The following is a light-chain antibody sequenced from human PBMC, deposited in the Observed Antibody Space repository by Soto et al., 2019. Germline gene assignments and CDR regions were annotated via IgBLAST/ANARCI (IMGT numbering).Light chain of an antibody. CDR1: QSISSW. Sequence: IHMTHAPSTLSASLGDIVAITCRASQSISSWLAWYQQKPGKAPKLLIYKASSLESGVPSRFSGSGSGTEFTLTISSLQPDDFATYYCQQYNSYSYTFGQGTRLEIK. V-gene: IGKV1-5*03. CDR3: QQYNSYSYT. CDR2: KAS. J-gene: IGKJ5*01.